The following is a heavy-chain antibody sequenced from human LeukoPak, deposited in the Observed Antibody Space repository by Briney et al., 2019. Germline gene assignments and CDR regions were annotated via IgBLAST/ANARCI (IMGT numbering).Heavy chain of an antibody. Sequence: PSETLSLTCTVSGYSISSGYYWGWIRQPPGKGLEWIGSIYHSGSTYYNPSLKSRVTISVDTSKKQFSLKLSFVTAADTAVYYCARRYDFWSGYYGYWGQGTLVTVSS. J-gene: IGHJ4*02. CDR2: IYHSGST. D-gene: IGHD3-3*01. V-gene: IGHV4-38-2*02. CDR1: GYSISSGYY. CDR3: ARRYDFWSGYYGY.